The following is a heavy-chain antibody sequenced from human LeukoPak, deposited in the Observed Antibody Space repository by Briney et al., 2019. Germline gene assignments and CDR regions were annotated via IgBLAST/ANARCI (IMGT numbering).Heavy chain of an antibody. CDR2: ISWNSGSI. CDR3: GKADRSYYDFWSGYSFDY. CDR1: GFTFDDCA. J-gene: IGHJ4*02. Sequence: GGSLRLSCAASGFTFDDCAMHWVRQAPGKGLEWVSGISWNSGSIGYADSVKGRFTISRDNAKNSLYLQMNSLRAEDMALYYCGKADRSYYDFWSGYSFDYWGQGTLVTVSS. V-gene: IGHV3-9*03. D-gene: IGHD3-3*01.